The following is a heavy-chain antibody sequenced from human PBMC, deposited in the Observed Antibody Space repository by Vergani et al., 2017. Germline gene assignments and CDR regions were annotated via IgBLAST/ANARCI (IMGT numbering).Heavy chain of an antibody. V-gene: IGHV5-51*01. CDR2: IYPGDSDT. J-gene: IGHJ6*02. D-gene: IGHD3-10*01. CDR1: GYSFTSYW. Sequence: VQLVQSGAEVKKPGASVKVSCKGSGYSFTSYWIGWVRQMPGKGLEWMGIIYPGDSDTIYSPSFQGQVTISAEKSISTAYLQWSSLKASDTAMYYCARSDMIRGMIQNYYYGMDVWGQGTTVTVSS. CDR3: ARSDMIRGMIQNYYYGMDV.